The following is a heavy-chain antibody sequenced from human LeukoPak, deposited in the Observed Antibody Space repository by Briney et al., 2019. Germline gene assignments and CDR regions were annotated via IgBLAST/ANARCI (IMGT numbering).Heavy chain of an antibody. Sequence: GASVKVSCKASGYTFTGYYMHWVRQAPGQGLEWMGWINPNSGGTNYAQKFQGRVTMTRDTSISTAYMELSRLRSDDTVVYYCARVVVPAAMSPGQPDHDAFDIWGQGTMVTVSS. J-gene: IGHJ3*02. D-gene: IGHD2-2*01. CDR1: GYTFTGYY. CDR2: INPNSGGT. CDR3: ARVVVPAAMSPGQPDHDAFDI. V-gene: IGHV1-2*02.